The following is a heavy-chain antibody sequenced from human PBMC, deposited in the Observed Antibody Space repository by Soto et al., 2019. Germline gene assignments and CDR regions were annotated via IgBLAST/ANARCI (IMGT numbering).Heavy chain of an antibody. CDR1: GLTFSSYA. D-gene: IGHD6-13*01. Sequence: PGGSLRLSCXASGLTFSSYAMTWVRQAPGKGLEWVSAIGTAGDTYYPGSVKGRFTISRENAKNSLYLQMNSLRAEDTAVYYCARGGYSSSSKGGYYYGMDVWGQGTTVTVSS. CDR3: ARGGYSSSSKGGYYYGMDV. V-gene: IGHV3-13*01. CDR2: IGTAGDT. J-gene: IGHJ6*02.